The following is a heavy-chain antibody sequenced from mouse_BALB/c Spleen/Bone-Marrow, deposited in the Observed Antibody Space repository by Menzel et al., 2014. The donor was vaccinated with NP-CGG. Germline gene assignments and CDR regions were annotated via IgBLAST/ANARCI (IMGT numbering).Heavy chain of an antibody. V-gene: IGHV4-1*02. Sequence: EVQLVESGGGRVQPGGSLKLSCASSGFDFSGFWMGWVRQAPGKGLEWIGEINPDSSTINYTPSLKDRFIISRDNAKNTLYLQMSKVRSEDTALYYCARLGYYGGFAYWGQGALVTVSA. CDR3: ARLGYYGGFAY. CDR2: INPDSSTI. D-gene: IGHD2-3*01. J-gene: IGHJ3*01. CDR1: GFDFSGFW.